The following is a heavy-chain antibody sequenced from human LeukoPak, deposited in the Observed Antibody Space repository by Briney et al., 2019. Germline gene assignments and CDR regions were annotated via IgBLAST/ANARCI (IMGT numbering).Heavy chain of an antibody. Sequence: PSETLSLTCTVSGGSISSYYWGWIRQPPGKGLEWIGSIYYSGSTYYNPSLKSRVSISVDTSKNQFSLKVSSVTAADTAVYYCARVGTLMTSFDYWGQGMLVTVSS. CDR3: ARVGTLMTSFDY. D-gene: IGHD1-7*01. CDR1: GGSISSYY. CDR2: IYYSGST. J-gene: IGHJ4*02. V-gene: IGHV4-39*07.